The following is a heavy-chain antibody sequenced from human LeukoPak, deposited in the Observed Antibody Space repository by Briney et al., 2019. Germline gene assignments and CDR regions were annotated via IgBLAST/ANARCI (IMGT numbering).Heavy chain of an antibody. Sequence: PGGSLRLSCAASGFTFSNYGMHWVRQAPGKGLEWVAVIWNDGSNKYYADSVKGRFTISRDNSKNTLYLQMNSLRPEDTAVYYCARGSGRYSGAFDIWGLGTMVTVSS. CDR3: ARGSGRYSGAFDI. V-gene: IGHV3-33*01. J-gene: IGHJ3*02. D-gene: IGHD1-26*01. CDR2: IWNDGSNK. CDR1: GFTFSNYG.